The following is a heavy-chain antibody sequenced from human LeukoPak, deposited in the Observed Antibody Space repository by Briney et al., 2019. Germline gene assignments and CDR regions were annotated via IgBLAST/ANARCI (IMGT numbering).Heavy chain of an antibody. CDR3: ARDAQRGFDYSNSLRY. CDR1: GFTFSHYG. V-gene: IGHV3-33*01. J-gene: IGHJ4*02. Sequence: GTSLRLSCAAAGFTFSHYGMHWVRQAPGQGLEWVAVIWSDGTNTYYAASVKGRFTISRDDSDKTAYLQMNSLRPEDTGVYYCARDAQRGFDYSNSLRYWGQGTPVAVST. CDR2: IWSDGTNT. D-gene: IGHD4-11*01.